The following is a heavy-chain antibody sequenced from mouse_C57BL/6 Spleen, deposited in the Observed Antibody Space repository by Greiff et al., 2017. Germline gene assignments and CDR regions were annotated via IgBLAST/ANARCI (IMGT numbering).Heavy chain of an antibody. J-gene: IGHJ1*03. CDR3: ASSNYYGSSYWYIDV. V-gene: IGHV1-69*01. CDR2: IDPSASYT. CDR1: GYTFTSYW. Sequence: QVQLQQSGAELVMPGASVKLSCKASGYTFTSYWMHWVKQRPGQGLEWIGEIDPSASYTNYNQKFKGKSTLTVDKSSSTAYMQLSSLTSEDSAVYYCASSNYYGSSYWYIDVWGTGATVTVSS. D-gene: IGHD1-1*01.